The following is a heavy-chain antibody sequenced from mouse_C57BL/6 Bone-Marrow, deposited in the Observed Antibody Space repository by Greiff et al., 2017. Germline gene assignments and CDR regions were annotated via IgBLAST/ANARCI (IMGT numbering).Heavy chain of an antibody. Sequence: VQLQQPGAELAKPGASVKLSCKASGYTFTSYWMHWVKQRPGQGLEWIGYINPRSGYTKYNQKFKDKATLTADKSSSTAYMQLSSLTYEDSAVYDCARISNYCYYDMDYWGKGTSVTVSS. CDR2: INPRSGYT. D-gene: IGHD2-5*01. CDR1: GYTFTSYW. CDR3: ARISNYCYYDMDY. J-gene: IGHJ4*01. V-gene: IGHV1-7*01.